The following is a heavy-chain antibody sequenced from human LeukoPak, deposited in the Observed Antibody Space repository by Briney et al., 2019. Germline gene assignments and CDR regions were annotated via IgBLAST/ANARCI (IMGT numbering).Heavy chain of an antibody. J-gene: IGHJ4*02. CDR3: ARAPATNEWRCMDY. CDR1: GFTFSSYA. Sequence: GRSLRLSCAASGFTFSSYAMHWVRQAPGKGLEWVAVISYDGSNKYYADSVKGRFTISRDNSKNTLYLQMSSLRAEDTAVYYCARAPATNEWRCMDYWGQGTLVTVSS. V-gene: IGHV3-30-3*01. D-gene: IGHD2-8*02. CDR2: ISYDGSNK.